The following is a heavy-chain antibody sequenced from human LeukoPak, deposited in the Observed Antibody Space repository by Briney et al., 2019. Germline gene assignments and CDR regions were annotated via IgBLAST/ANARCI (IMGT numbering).Heavy chain of an antibody. Sequence: SETLSLTCPVSGGSISNYYYWTWIRQPAGKGLEWIGRIYTSGSTNYNPSLKSRVTMSVDTSKNQFSLKLSSVTAADTAVYYCARDPCDSSGYYYLCNWFDPWGQGTLVTVSS. CDR2: IYTSGST. CDR1: GGSISNYY. V-gene: IGHV4-4*07. D-gene: IGHD3-22*01. CDR3: ARDPCDSSGYYYLCNWFDP. J-gene: IGHJ5*02.